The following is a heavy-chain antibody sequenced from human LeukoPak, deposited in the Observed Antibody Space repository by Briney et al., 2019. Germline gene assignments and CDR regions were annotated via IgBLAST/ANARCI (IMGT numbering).Heavy chain of an antibody. D-gene: IGHD6-19*01. CDR2: IYSGGST. CDR1: GFTVSSNY. Sequence: PGGSLRLSCAASGFTVSSNYMSWVRQAPGKGLEWVSVIYSGGSTYYADSVKGRFTISRDNSKDTLYLQMNSLRAVDTAVYYCARVPYSSGWYGEVSFDYWGQGTLVTVSS. V-gene: IGHV3-66*01. CDR3: ARVPYSSGWYGEVSFDY. J-gene: IGHJ4*02.